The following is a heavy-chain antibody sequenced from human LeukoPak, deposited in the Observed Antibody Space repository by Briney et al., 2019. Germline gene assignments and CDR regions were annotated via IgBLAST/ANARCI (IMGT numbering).Heavy chain of an antibody. V-gene: IGHV3-23*01. CDR2: ISGSGGST. Sequence: PGASLRLSCAASGFTFSSYAMSWVRQAPGKGLEWVSAISGSGGSTYYADSVKGRFTISRDTSKNTLCLQMNSLRAEDTAVYYCAKISAYDILTGDFDYWGQGTLVTVSS. CDR1: GFTFSSYA. CDR3: AKISAYDILTGDFDY. J-gene: IGHJ4*02. D-gene: IGHD3-9*01.